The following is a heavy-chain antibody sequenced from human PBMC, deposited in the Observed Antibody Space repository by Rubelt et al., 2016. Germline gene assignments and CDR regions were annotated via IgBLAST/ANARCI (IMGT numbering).Heavy chain of an antibody. J-gene: IGHJ4*02. CDR1: GFTFSSYG. D-gene: IGHD5-18*01. CDR3: AKDFPSNTASDY. V-gene: IGHV3-30*18. Sequence: QVQLVESGGGVVQPGRSLRLSCAASGFTFSSYGMHWVRQAPGKGLEWVAVISYDGSNKYYADSVKGRFTISRDNSKNTLDLQMKSLRAEDTASYYCAKDFPSNTASDYWGQGTLVTVSS. CDR2: ISYDGSNK.